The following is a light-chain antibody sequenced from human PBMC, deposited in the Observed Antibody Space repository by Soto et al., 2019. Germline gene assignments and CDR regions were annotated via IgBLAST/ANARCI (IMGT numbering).Light chain of an antibody. J-gene: IGKJ2*03. CDR2: DAS. V-gene: IGKV3-20*01. CDR1: QSVSGTS. Sequence: EIVLTQSPGTLSLSPGERANLSCRASQSVSGTSLAWYQQKPGQAPRLLISDASARATGIPDRFSGSGSGTDFTLTISRLEPEDSAVYYCQQYGTSIYSFGQGTKLEIK. CDR3: QQYGTSIYS.